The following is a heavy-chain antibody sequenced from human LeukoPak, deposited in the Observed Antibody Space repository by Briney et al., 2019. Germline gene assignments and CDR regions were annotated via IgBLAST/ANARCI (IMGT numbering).Heavy chain of an antibody. CDR1: GGSISSHY. V-gene: IGHV4-59*11. Sequence: PSETLSLTCTVSGGSISSHYWSWIRQPPGKGLEWIGYIYYSGSTNYNPSLKSRVTISVDTSKNQFSLKLSPVTAADTAVYYCARVFYCSSTSCPPRYNWFDPWGQGTLVTVSS. CDR2: IYYSGST. D-gene: IGHD2-2*01. CDR3: ARVFYCSSTSCPPRYNWFDP. J-gene: IGHJ5*02.